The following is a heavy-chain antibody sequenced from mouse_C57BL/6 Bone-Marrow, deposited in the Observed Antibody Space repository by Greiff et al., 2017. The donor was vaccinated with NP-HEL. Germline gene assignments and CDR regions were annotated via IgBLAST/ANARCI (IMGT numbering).Heavy chain of an antibody. CDR2: TSDGGSFT. CDR3: ARDPLPDYNFDY. D-gene: IGHD2-4*01. Sequence: EVKVEESGGGLVKPGGSLKLSCAASGFTFSSYAMSWFRQTPEKMLVWVATTSDGGSFTYYPANVKGRFTISRDNAKNNLYLQMGHLKSEDTAMYYCARDPLPDYNFDYWGQGTTLAVSS. J-gene: IGHJ2*01. CDR1: GFTFSSYA. V-gene: IGHV5-4*01.